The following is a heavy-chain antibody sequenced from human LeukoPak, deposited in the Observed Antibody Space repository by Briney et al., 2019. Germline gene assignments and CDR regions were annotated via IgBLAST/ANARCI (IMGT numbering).Heavy chain of an antibody. CDR2: ISSSSDYT. Sequence: GGSLRLSCAASGFTFTSYTMNWVRQAPGKGLEWVSYISSSSDYTNYADSVRGRFTISRDNAKNSLYLQMNSLRAEDTAVYYCASGLGIAVAGSAFDIWGQGTMVTVSS. D-gene: IGHD6-19*01. CDR1: GFTFTSYT. V-gene: IGHV3-21*05. J-gene: IGHJ3*02. CDR3: ASGLGIAVAGSAFDI.